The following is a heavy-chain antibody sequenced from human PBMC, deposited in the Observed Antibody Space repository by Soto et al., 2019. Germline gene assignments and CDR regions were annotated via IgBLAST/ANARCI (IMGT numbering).Heavy chain of an antibody. D-gene: IGHD6-13*01. Sequence: ASVKVSCKASGYTFTSYAMHWVRQAPGQRLEWMGWISAYNGNTNYAQKLQGRVTMTTDTSTSTAYMELRSLRSDDTAVYYCARSSQQLVIYYYGMDVWGQGTTVTVSS. V-gene: IGHV1-18*01. CDR1: GYTFTSYA. CDR2: ISAYNGNT. J-gene: IGHJ6*02. CDR3: ARSSQQLVIYYYGMDV.